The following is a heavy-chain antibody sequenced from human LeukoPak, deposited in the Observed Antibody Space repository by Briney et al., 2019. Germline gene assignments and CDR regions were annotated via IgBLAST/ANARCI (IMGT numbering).Heavy chain of an antibody. J-gene: IGHJ3*02. CDR1: GGTFSSYA. Sequence: SVKVSCKASGGTFSSYAISWVRQAPGQGLEWMGGIIPIFGTANYAQKFQGRVTITADESTSTAYMELSSLRSEDTAVYYCARGLYSGSYKVAFDIWGQGTMVTVSS. CDR3: ARGLYSGSYKVAFDI. CDR2: IIPIFGTA. D-gene: IGHD1-26*01. V-gene: IGHV1-69*13.